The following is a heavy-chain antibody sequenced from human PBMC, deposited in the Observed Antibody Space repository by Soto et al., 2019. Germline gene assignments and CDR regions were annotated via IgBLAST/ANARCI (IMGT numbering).Heavy chain of an antibody. CDR2: INPKSGAT. D-gene: IGHD1-26*01. CDR1: GYTFSDNH. Sequence: ASVKVSCKASGYTFSDNHMHWVRQAPGQGLEWIGWINPKSGATKFVQRFQGRVTMSRDTAISTAYMELSRLTSDDTAVYFCARGGIVGVTAINTWGQGTLVTVSS. J-gene: IGHJ5*02. CDR3: ARGGIVGVTAINT. V-gene: IGHV1-2*02.